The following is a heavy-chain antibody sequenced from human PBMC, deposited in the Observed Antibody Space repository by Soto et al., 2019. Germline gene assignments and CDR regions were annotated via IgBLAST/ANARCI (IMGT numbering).Heavy chain of an antibody. CDR1: GFSLSTGRMG. D-gene: IGHD4-17*01. V-gene: IGHV2-26*01. CDR3: VRMNADSYQFYYAMDV. Sequence: SGPTLVNPTETLTLTCTVSGFSLSTGRMGVSWIRQPPGKALEWLARIFSDNERSYSTSMQGRLTISKDPSGSQVVLSMTNLDPVDTGTYYCVRMNADSYQFYYAMDVWGQGTTVTVSS. J-gene: IGHJ6*02. CDR2: IFSDNER.